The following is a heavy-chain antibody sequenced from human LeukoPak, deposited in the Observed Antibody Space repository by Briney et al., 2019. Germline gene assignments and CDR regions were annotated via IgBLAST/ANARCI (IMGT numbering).Heavy chain of an antibody. CDR3: VRSSDSSGYFDY. V-gene: IGHV1-69*10. J-gene: IGHJ4*02. Sequence: SVKVSCKASGGTFSSYAISWVRQAPGQGLEWMGGIIPIFGIANYAQKFQGRVTITADKSTSTAYMELSSLRSEDTAVYYCVRSSDSSGYFDYWGQGTLVTVSS. CDR2: IIPIFGIA. D-gene: IGHD3-22*01. CDR1: GGTFSSYA.